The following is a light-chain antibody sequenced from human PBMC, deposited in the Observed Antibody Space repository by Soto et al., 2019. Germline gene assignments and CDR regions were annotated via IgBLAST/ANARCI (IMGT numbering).Light chain of an antibody. CDR3: HHYNSYPGT. CDR1: QSVTSW. V-gene: IGKV1-5*01. CDR2: DAS. J-gene: IGKJ1*01. Sequence: DVQMTQSPSTLSASVGDRVTITCRASQSVTSWLAWYQQKPGKAPKVLIYDASSLESGFPSRFSGSGSGTEFTLTIRSLHPDDFATYYCHHYNSYPGTFGQGTKVEIK.